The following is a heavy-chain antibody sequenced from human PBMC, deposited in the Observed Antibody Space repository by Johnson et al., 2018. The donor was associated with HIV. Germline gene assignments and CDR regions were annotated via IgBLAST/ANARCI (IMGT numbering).Heavy chain of an antibody. J-gene: IGHJ3*02. V-gene: IGHV3-9*01. CDR3: AKDMGYGGNPGVFDI. Sequence: VQLVASGGGLVQPGRSLRLSCAASGFTFDDYAMHLVRQAPGKGLEWVSGIRWDSGSIGYADYVQGRFSISRDNAKNSLYLQMNSLRAEDTALYYCAKDMGYGGNPGVFDIWGQGTMVTVSS. CDR2: IRWDSGSI. D-gene: IGHD4-23*01. CDR1: GFTFDDYA.